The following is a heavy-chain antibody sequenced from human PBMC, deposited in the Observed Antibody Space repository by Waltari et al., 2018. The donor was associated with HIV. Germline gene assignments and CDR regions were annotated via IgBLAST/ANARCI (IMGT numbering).Heavy chain of an antibody. J-gene: IGHJ4*02. V-gene: IGHV3-33*01. D-gene: IGHD5-18*01. CDR2: IWYDGSNK. CDR1: GFTFSSYG. CDR3: AREKVDTTMAVGYYFDY. Sequence: GVVQPGRSLRLSCAASGFTFSSYGMHWVRQAPGKGLEWVAVIWYDGSNKYYADSVKGRFTISRDNSKNTLYVQMNSLRAEDTAVYYCAREKVDTTMAVGYYFDYWGQGTLVTVSS.